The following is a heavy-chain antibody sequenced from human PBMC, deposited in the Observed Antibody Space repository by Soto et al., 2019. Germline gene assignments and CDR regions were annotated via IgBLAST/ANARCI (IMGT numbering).Heavy chain of an antibody. Sequence: EVQLVESGGGLVQPGGSLKLSCAASGFTFSGSAMHWVRQASGKGLAWVGRIRSKANSYATAYAASVKGRFTISRDDSKNTAYLQMNSLKTEDTAVYYCTRMGDTSAEFWGQGTLVTVSS. D-gene: IGHD1-26*01. CDR3: TRMGDTSAEF. CDR2: IRSKANSYAT. CDR1: GFTFSGSA. V-gene: IGHV3-73*02. J-gene: IGHJ4*02.